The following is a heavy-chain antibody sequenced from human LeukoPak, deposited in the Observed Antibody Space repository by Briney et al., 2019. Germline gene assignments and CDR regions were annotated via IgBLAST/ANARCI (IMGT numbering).Heavy chain of an antibody. J-gene: IGHJ4*02. CDR2: ISYDGSNK. Sequence: GGSLRLSCAASGFTFSSYGMHWVRQAPGKGLEWVAVISYDGSNKYYADSVKGRFTISRDNSENTLYLQMNSLRAEDTAVYYCAKGNDILTGYIDYWGQGTLVTVSS. CDR3: AKGNDILTGYIDY. CDR1: GFTFSSYG. D-gene: IGHD3-9*01. V-gene: IGHV3-30*18.